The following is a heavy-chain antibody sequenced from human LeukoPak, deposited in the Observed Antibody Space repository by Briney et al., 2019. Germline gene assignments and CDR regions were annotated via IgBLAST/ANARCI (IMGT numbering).Heavy chain of an antibody. D-gene: IGHD3-16*01. CDR1: GFTFSSYS. J-gene: IGHJ4*02. Sequence: PGGSLTLSCLVSGFTFSSYSMDWVRAPAGKGLEWVASISSYSSYIYYADSVRGRFTISRDNAKNSLYLQMNTLRAADTAVYYCAKPVAGDRYFDYWGQGTLVTVSS. CDR2: ISSYSSYI. CDR3: AKPVAGDRYFDY. V-gene: IGHV3-21*01.